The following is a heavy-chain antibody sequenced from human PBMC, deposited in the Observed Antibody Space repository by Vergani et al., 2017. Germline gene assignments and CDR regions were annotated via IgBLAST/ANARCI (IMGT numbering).Heavy chain of an antibody. J-gene: IGHJ3*02. CDR3: AGRRDGYIYYAFDI. CDR1: GGTFSSYT. D-gene: IGHD5-24*01. Sequence: QVQLVQSGAEVKKPGSSVKVSCKASGGTFSSYTISWVRQAPGQGLEWMGRIIPILGIANYAQMFQGRVTITADKSTSTAYMELSSLRSEDTAVYYCAGRRDGYIYYAFDIWGQGTMVTVSS. V-gene: IGHV1-69*02. CDR2: IIPILGIA.